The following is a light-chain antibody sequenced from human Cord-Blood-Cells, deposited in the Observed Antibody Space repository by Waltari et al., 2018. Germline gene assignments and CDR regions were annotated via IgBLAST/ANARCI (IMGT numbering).Light chain of an antibody. CDR3: QAWDSSTWV. Sequence: SYELTQPPSVSVSTGQTASITCSGDKLGDKYACWYQQKPGQSPVSVIHHDSKRPSGLPERFSGCDSGNTATLPCSGTQAMDEADYSCQAWDSSTWVFGVGTRLTVL. CDR2: HDS. J-gene: IGLJ3*02. V-gene: IGLV3-1*01. CDR1: KLGDKY.